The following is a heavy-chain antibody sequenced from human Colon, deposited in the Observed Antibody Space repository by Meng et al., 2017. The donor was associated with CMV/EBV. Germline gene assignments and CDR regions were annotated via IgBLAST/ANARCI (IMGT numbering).Heavy chain of an antibody. CDR1: GDSVSGGSYY. CDR3: ARDQPADY. CDR2: IYNSVST. Sequence: SETLSLTCTVSGDSVSGGSYYWTWIRQAPGKGLEWIGYIYNSVSTNYNPSLKSRVTISVDTSKNQFSLKLTSVTAADTAVYDCARDQPADYWGQGTLVTVSS. V-gene: IGHV4-61*01. J-gene: IGHJ4*02.